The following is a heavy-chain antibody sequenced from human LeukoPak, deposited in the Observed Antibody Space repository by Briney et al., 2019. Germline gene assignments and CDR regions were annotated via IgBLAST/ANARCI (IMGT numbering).Heavy chain of an antibody. Sequence: PGGSLRLSXAASGFTFSSYSMNWVRQTPGKGLEWVSSISSSSSYIYYADSVKGRFTISRYNAKNSLYLQMNSLRAEDTAVYYCARKYCSSTSCEGYYFDYWGQGTLVTVSS. CDR2: ISSSSSYI. CDR3: ARKYCSSTSCEGYYFDY. J-gene: IGHJ4*02. D-gene: IGHD2-2*01. CDR1: GFTFSSYS. V-gene: IGHV3-21*01.